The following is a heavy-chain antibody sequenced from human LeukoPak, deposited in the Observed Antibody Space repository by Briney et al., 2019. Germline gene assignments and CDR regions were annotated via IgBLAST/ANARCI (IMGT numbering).Heavy chain of an antibody. Sequence: PSETLSLTCTVSGGSISSNNYCWGWIRQPPGKGLEWIGTIYYSGNTYYNPSLKSRVTISVDTSNNQFSLKLSSVTAADTAVYYCARLKEGVDYWGQGTLVTVSS. CDR2: IYYSGNT. V-gene: IGHV4-39*01. J-gene: IGHJ4*02. CDR1: GGSISSNNYC. D-gene: IGHD3-16*01. CDR3: ARLKEGVDY.